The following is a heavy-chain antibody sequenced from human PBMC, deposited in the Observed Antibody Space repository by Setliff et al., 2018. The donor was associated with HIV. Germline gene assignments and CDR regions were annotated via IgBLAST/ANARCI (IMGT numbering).Heavy chain of an antibody. V-gene: IGHV4-39*07. J-gene: IGHJ4*02. CDR1: GGSISSSSYY. CDR3: GGAAPRTGQGTIDY. D-gene: IGHD1-1*01. Sequence: SETLSLTCSVSGGSISSSSYYWGWIRQPPGKGLEWIGSIYYSGSTYYNPSLKSRVTISVDTSKNQFSLNLRSVTAADTAVYYCGGAAPRTGQGTIDYWGPGTLVTVSS. CDR2: IYYSGST.